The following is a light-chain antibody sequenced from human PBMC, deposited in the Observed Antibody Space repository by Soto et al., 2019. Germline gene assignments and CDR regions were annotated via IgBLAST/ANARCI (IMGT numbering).Light chain of an antibody. V-gene: IGKV1-33*01. Sequence: DIQMTQSPSSLSASVGDRVTITCQASQNINNYLNWYQQKPGKAPKLLIFAASTLVRGVPSRFSGRGSGTEFTLTIISLQADDYATFYCQQYHPDWTFGQGTKVDVK. J-gene: IGKJ1*01. CDR1: QNINNY. CDR3: QQYHPDWT. CDR2: AAS.